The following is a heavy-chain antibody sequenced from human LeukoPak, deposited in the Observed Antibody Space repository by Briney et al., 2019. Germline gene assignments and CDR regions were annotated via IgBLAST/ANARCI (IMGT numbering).Heavy chain of an antibody. J-gene: IGHJ4*02. V-gene: IGHV1-46*01. D-gene: IGHD3-22*01. CDR2: INPSGGST. Sequence: APVKFSCKASGYTFTSYYMHWVRQAPGQGLEWMGIINPSGGSTSYAQKFQGRVTMTRDMSTSTVYMELSSLRSEDTAVYYCARDDVGLYYYDSSGYTPYWGQGTLVTVSS. CDR1: GYTFTSYY. CDR3: ARDDVGLYYYDSSGYTPY.